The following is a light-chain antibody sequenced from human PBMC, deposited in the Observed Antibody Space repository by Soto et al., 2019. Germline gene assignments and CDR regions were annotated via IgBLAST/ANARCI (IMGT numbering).Light chain of an antibody. V-gene: IGLV2-14*01. CDR2: EVN. Sequence: QSALTQPASMSGSPGQSITISCTGTSSDIGGYNYVSWYQQYPGKAPKLMIYEVNNRPLGVSNRFSGFKSGNTASLAISGLQADDEADYYCSSYTSTSTIVFGVGTKLTVL. CDR1: SSDIGGYNY. CDR3: SSYTSTSTIV. J-gene: IGLJ2*01.